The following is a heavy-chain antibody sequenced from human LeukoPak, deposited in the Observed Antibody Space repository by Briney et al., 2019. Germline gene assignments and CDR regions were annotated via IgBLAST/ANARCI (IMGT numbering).Heavy chain of an antibody. CDR2: IKQDGGEK. J-gene: IGHJ4*02. Sequence: GGSLRLSCTDSGFTFSNYWMTWVRQAPGKGLEWVASIKQDGGEKQYVGSVRGRFTISRDNAKNVLDLQMDSLTAEDTALYYCQKKIHYFQSNYWGQATLATVPS. CDR1: GFTFSNYW. D-gene: IGHD3-10*01. CDR3: QKKIHYFQSNY. V-gene: IGHV3-7*01.